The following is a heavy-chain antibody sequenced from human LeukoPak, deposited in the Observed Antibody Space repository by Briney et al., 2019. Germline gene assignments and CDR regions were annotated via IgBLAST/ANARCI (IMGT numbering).Heavy chain of an antibody. J-gene: IGHJ6*02. CDR1: GFTFSSYS. D-gene: IGHD2-15*01. Sequence: PGGSLRLSCAASGFTFSSYSMNWVRQAPGKGLEWVSTISAGSDNTFYADSVKGRFTISRDNSKSTLYLQMNSLRAEVTAVYYCAKPRGTVVVAAHYYYYAMDVWGQGTTVTVSS. V-gene: IGHV3-23*01. CDR2: ISAGSDNT. CDR3: AKPRGTVVVAAHYYYYAMDV.